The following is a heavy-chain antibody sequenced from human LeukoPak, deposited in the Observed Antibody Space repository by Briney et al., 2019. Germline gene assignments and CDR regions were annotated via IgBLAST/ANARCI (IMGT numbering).Heavy chain of an antibody. CDR2: ISSSSSYI. V-gene: IGHV3-21*01. CDR3: ATTAGMYSGSLYVY. J-gene: IGHJ4*02. CDR1: GFTFSSYS. Sequence: GGSLRLSCAASGFTFSSYSMNWARQAPGKGLEWVSSISSSSSYIYYADSVKGRFTISRDNAKNSLYLQMNSLRAEDTAVYYCATTAGMYSGSLYVYWGQGTLVTVSS. D-gene: IGHD1-26*01.